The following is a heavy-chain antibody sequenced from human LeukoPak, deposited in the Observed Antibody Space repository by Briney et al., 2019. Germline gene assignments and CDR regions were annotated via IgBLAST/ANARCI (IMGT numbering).Heavy chain of an antibody. J-gene: IGHJ4*02. CDR1: GYSISSGYY. CDR3: ARRPRNYYDSSGYYFDY. CDR2: IYHSGST. Sequence: SETLSLTCAVSGYSISSGYYWGWIRQPPGKGLEWIGSIYHSGSTYYNPSLKSRVTISVDTSKNLFSLKLSSVTAADTAVYYCARRPRNYYDSSGYYFDYWGQGTLVTVSS. D-gene: IGHD3-22*01. V-gene: IGHV4-38-2*01.